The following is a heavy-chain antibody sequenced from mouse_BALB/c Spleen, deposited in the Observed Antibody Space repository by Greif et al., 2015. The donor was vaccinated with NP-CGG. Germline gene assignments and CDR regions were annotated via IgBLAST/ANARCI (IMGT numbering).Heavy chain of an antibody. Sequence: EVMLVESGGGLVQPGGSMKLSCVASGFTFSNYWMNWVRQSPEEGLEWVAEIRLKSNNYATHYAESVKGRFTISRDDSKSSVYLQMNNLRAEDTGIYYCTRRGSSWFAYWGQGTLVTVSA. J-gene: IGHJ3*01. V-gene: IGHV6-6*02. CDR2: IRLKSNNYAT. CDR3: TRRGSSWFAY. D-gene: IGHD1-1*02. CDR1: GFTFSNYW.